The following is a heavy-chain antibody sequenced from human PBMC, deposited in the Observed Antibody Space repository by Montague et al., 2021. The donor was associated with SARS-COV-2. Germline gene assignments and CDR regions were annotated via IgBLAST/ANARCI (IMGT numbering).Heavy chain of an antibody. CDR1: GFTFSSYS. Sequence: SLRLSCAASGFTFSSYSMNWVRQAPGKGLEWVSSINSSSSYIYYADSVXGRFTISRDNAKNPLYLQMNSLRAEDTAVYYCARAGTYYDILTGYAELGYFDYWGQGTLVTVS. V-gene: IGHV3-21*01. D-gene: IGHD3-9*01. CDR2: INSSSSYI. CDR3: ARAGTYYDILTGYAELGYFDY. J-gene: IGHJ4*02.